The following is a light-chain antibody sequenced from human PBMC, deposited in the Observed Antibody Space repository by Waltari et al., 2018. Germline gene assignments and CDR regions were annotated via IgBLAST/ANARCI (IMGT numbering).Light chain of an antibody. J-gene: IGKJ2*01. Sequence: DIQMTQSPSSLSASVGDRVTITCRALQGISNYLAWFQQKPGKAPKSLISAASSLQSGVPSKFSGSGSGTDFTLTISSRQPEDFATYYCEQYNSYPRTFGQGTKLEIK. CDR2: AAS. CDR3: EQYNSYPRT. V-gene: IGKV1-16*02. CDR1: QGISNY.